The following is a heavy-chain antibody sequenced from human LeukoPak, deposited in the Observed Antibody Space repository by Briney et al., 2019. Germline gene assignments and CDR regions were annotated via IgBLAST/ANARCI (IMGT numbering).Heavy chain of an antibody. Sequence: GGSLRLSFAASGFPFSSYAMSWVRQAPGKGLEWVSAISGSGGSTYYADSVKGRFTISRDNSKNTLYLQMNSLRAEDTAVYYCAKDTDFWSGYFHHDAFDIWGQGTMVTVSS. D-gene: IGHD3-3*01. J-gene: IGHJ3*02. CDR2: ISGSGGST. CDR3: AKDTDFWSGYFHHDAFDI. V-gene: IGHV3-23*01. CDR1: GFPFSSYA.